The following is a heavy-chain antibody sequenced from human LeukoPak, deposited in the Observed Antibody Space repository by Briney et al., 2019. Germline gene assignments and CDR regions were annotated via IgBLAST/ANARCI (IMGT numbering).Heavy chain of an antibody. D-gene: IGHD6-6*01. V-gene: IGHV3-53*04. J-gene: IGHJ4*02. CDR2: IYSGGST. CDR1: GFTLCSNY. Sequence: PGGSLRLSCAASGFTLCSNYMSWVRQAPGEGVEWVSVIYSGGSTYYADSVKGRFTISRHNSKNTLYLQMNSLRAEDTAVYYCARDLSSSSDYWGQGTLVTVSS. CDR3: ARDLSSSSDY.